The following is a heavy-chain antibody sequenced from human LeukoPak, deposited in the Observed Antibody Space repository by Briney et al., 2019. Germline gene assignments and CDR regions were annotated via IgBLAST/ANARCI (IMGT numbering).Heavy chain of an antibody. V-gene: IGHV4-4*08. Sequence: SETLSLTCTVSGASISGYYWSWIRQPPGKRREWIGYIYSSGSTNYNPSLKSRVTMSVDTSKNQFSLKLSSVTAADTAVYYCARGGRFGELLKDAFDIWGQGTMVTVSS. CDR2: IYSSGST. CDR1: GASISGYY. CDR3: ARGGRFGELLKDAFDI. D-gene: IGHD3-10*01. J-gene: IGHJ3*02.